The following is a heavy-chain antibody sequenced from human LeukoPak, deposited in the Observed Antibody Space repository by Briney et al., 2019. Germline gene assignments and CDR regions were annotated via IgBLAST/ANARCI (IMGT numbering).Heavy chain of an antibody. D-gene: IGHD1-26*01. CDR3: ARGVGSGSRLWAGDY. V-gene: IGHV3-21*04. CDR1: GFTFSSYS. J-gene: IGHJ4*02. Sequence: PGGSLRLSCAASGFTFSSYSMNWVRQAPGKGLEWVSSISSSSSYIYYADSVKGRFTISRDNSKNTLYLQMNSLRAEDTAVYYCARGVGSGSRLWAGDYWGQGTLVTVSS. CDR2: ISSSSSYI.